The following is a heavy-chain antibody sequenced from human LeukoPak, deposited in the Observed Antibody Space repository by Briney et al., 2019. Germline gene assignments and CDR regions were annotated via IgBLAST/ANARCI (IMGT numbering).Heavy chain of an antibody. V-gene: IGHV1-69*06. Sequence: SVKVSCKASGGTFSSYAISWVRQAPGQGLEWMGGIIPIFGTANYAQKFQGRATITADKSTSTAYMELSSLRSEDTAVYYCARGLEYDYVWGSYREILDYWGQGTLVTVSS. CDR2: IIPIFGTA. CDR3: ARGLEYDYVWGSYREILDY. J-gene: IGHJ4*02. CDR1: GGTFSSYA. D-gene: IGHD3-16*02.